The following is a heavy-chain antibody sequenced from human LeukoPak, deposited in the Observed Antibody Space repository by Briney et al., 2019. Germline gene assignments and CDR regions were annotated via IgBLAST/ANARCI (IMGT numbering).Heavy chain of an antibody. V-gene: IGHV4-39*07. CDR1: GGSIRSTNYY. CDR2: IYYSGST. Sequence: SETLSLTCTVSGGSIRSTNYYWGWIRQPPGKGLEWIGSIYYSGSTYYNPSLKSRVTISVDTSKNQFSLKLSSVTAADTAVYYCARDTSGYYYMDVWGKGTTVTVSS. CDR3: ARDTSGYYYMDV. D-gene: IGHD3-3*01. J-gene: IGHJ6*03.